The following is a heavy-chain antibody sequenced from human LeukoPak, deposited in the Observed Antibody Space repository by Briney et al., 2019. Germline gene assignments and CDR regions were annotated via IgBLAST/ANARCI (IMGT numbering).Heavy chain of an antibody. CDR2: IYTSGST. V-gene: IGHV4-61*02. D-gene: IGHD5-24*01. CDR3: ARGEMATIEDAFDI. CDR1: GCSISSGNYY. J-gene: IGHJ3*02. Sequence: PSQTLSLTCTVSGCSISSGNYYWSWIRQPAGKGLEWNGRIYTSGSTNYNHSRNSRVTISVDTSKNQFSLKLSSVTAADTAVYYCARGEMATIEDAFDIWGQGTMVTVSS.